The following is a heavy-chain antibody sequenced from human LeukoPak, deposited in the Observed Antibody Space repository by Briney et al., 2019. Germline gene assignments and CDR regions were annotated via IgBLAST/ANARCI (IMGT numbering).Heavy chain of an antibody. CDR3: ARDSGSSWYKGLDY. CDR1: GLTFSTSS. J-gene: IGHJ4*02. D-gene: IGHD6-13*01. CDR2: ISDNSIYI. Sequence: GGSLRLSCAAAGLTFSTSSMSWIRQAPGKGLEWVSSISDNSIYIYYADSVKVRFTISRDNAKNSLFLQMNSLRAEDTAVYYCARDSGSSWYKGLDYWGQGTLVTVSS. V-gene: IGHV3-21*01.